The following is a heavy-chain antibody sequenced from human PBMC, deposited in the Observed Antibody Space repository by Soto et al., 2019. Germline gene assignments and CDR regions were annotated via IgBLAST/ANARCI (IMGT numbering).Heavy chain of an antibody. CDR1: GFTFSGYY. CDR3: ARIYSRSSNLDY. D-gene: IGHD6-6*01. J-gene: IGHJ4*02. CDR2: ISSSGRTI. V-gene: IGHV3-11*01. Sequence: LRLSCAASGFTFSGYYMSWIRQAPGKGLEWVSHISSSGRTIYYADSVKGRFTISRDNAKNSLYLQMNSLRAEDTAVYYCARIYSRSSNLDYWGQGTLVTVSS.